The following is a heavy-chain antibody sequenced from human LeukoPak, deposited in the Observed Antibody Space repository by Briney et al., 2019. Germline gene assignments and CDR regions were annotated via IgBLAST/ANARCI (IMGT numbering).Heavy chain of an antibody. CDR2: IIPIFGTA. Sequence: SVKVSCKASGGTFSSYAISWVRQAPGQGLEWIGGIIPIFGTANYAQKFQGRVTITTDESTSTAYMELSSLRSEDTAVYYCARAVTVTTNLYYYYMDVWGKGTTVTVSS. D-gene: IGHD4-17*01. V-gene: IGHV1-69*05. CDR3: ARAVTVTTNLYYYYMDV. CDR1: GGTFSSYA. J-gene: IGHJ6*03.